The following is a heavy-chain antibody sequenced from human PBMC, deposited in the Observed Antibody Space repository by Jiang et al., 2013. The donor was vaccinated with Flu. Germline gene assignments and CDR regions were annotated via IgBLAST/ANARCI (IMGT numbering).Heavy chain of an antibody. V-gene: IGHV4-61*02. CDR3: ASTPLLVTVAGLTT. J-gene: IGHJ4*02. CDR1: GASINSDTYW. D-gene: IGHD6-19*01. CDR2: IYPSGSA. Sequence: GPGLVKPSQTLSLTCTVSGASINSDTYWWSWIRQPAGKGLEWIGRIYPSGSANYSPSLKSRVTMSLDTSRNQFSLRLSSVTAADTAVYYCASTPLLVTVAGLTTWGQGTLV.